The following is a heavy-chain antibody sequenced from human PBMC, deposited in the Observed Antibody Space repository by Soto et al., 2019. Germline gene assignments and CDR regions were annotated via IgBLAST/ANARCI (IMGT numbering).Heavy chain of an antibody. CDR3: ARHYDILTGYYTPLEY. Sequence: QLQLQESGPGLVKPSETLSLTCTVSGGSISSTSYYWGWIRQPPGKGLEWIGTIYYNGGTYYNPSLKSRVTISVDPSKNQFCLKLRSVTAADTAVYYCARHYDILTGYYTPLEYWGQGTLVTVSS. CDR1: GGSISSTSYY. D-gene: IGHD3-9*01. J-gene: IGHJ4*02. V-gene: IGHV4-39*01. CDR2: IYYNGGT.